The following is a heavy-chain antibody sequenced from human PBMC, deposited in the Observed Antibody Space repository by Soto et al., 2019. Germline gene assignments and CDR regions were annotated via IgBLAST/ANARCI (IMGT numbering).Heavy chain of an antibody. CDR1: GGSISSYY. Sequence: PSETLSLTCTVSGGSISSYYWSWIRQPPGKGLEWIGYIYYSGSTNYNPSLKSRVTISVDTSKNQFSLNLNSVTAADTAVYYCARGRGKLAAYSNYVPHFDYWGQGTLVTVSS. CDR3: ARGRGKLAAYSNYVPHFDY. J-gene: IGHJ4*02. D-gene: IGHD4-4*01. V-gene: IGHV4-59*01. CDR2: IYYSGST.